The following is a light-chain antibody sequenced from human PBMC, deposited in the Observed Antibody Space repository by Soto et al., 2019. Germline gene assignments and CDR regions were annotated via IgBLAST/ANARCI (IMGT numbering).Light chain of an antibody. CDR2: AAS. CDR1: QSISRN. CDR3: QQSYTTASIT. J-gene: IGKJ5*01. Sequence: DIQMNQSPSSLSASVGDRVTITCRASQSISRNLNWYQHKPGKAPKILIYAASSLQNGVPSRFSGGGSGTEFTLRISSLHPEDFGTYYCQQSYTTASITFGQGTRLEIK. V-gene: IGKV1-39*01.